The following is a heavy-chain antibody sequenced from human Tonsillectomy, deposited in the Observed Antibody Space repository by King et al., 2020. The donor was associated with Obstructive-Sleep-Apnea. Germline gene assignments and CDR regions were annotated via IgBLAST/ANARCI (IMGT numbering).Heavy chain of an antibody. CDR2: IKSKTDGGTT. CDR1: GFTFSNAW. D-gene: IGHD3-22*01. CDR3: TTDRYYYDSSSDY. V-gene: IGHV3-15*01. J-gene: IGHJ4*02. Sequence: VQLVQSGGGLVKPGGSLRLSCAASGFTFSNAWMSWVRQAPGKGLEWVGRIKSKTDGGTTDYAAPVKGRFTISREDSKNTLYLQMNSLKTEDTAVYYCTTDRYYYDSSSDYWGQGTLVTVSS.